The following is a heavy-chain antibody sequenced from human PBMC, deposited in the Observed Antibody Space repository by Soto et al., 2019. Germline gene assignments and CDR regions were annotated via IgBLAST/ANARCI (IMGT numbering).Heavy chain of an antibody. V-gene: IGHV3-23*01. D-gene: IGHD3-10*01. Sequence: GGSLRLSCAASGFTFSIYAMTWVRQAPGKGLEWVSVISGTGGGTNNADSAKGRFTTSRDNSKNTLYLQMNSLRAEDTAVYYCAKRVFYGSGIQNYYGMDVGGHGTAVTVSS. CDR3: AKRVFYGSGIQNYYGMDV. J-gene: IGHJ6*02. CDR1: GFTFSIYA. CDR2: ISGTGGGT.